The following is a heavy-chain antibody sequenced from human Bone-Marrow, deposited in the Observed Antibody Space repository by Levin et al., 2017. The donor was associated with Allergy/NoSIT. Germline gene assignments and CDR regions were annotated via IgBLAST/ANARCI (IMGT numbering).Heavy chain of an antibody. D-gene: IGHD1-26*01. CDR1: GGSISSGGYS. J-gene: IGHJ5*02. CDR2: IYHSGST. Sequence: SQTLSLTCAVSGGSISSGGYSWSWIRQPPGKGLEWIGYIYHSGSTYYNPSLKSRVTISVDRSKNQFSLKLSSVTAADTAVYYCARAPPRLEKNRPSIVGATPLFDPWGQGTLVTVSS. V-gene: IGHV4-30-2*01. CDR3: ARAPPRLEKNRPSIVGATPLFDP.